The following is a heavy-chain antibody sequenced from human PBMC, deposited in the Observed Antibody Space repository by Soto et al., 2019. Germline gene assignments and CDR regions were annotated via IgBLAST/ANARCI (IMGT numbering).Heavy chain of an antibody. V-gene: IGHV3-30*18. CDR3: GKAPSNVIHELREC. CDR2: MSYDGSNK. Sequence: GGSLRLSCAASGFTFSSYAMHWVRQAPGKGLEWVAVMSYDGSNKYYADSVKGRFTISRDNSKNTLYLQMNSLRAEDTAVYYSGKAPSNVIHELRECWGQESLVSVCS. D-gene: IGHD1-1*01. J-gene: IGHJ4*02. CDR1: GFTFSSYA.